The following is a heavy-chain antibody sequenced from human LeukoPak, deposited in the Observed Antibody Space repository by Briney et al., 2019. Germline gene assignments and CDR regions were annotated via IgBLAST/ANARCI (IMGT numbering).Heavy chain of an antibody. CDR1: GFTFSSYA. J-gene: IGHJ1*01. Sequence: GGSLRLSCAASGFTFSSYAMSWVRQAPGKGLEWVSAISGSGGSTYYADSVKGRFSISRDNSKNTLYLQMNSLRAEDTAVYYCAKDLIAVAGPEYFQHWGQGTLVTVSS. D-gene: IGHD6-19*01. V-gene: IGHV3-23*01. CDR3: AKDLIAVAGPEYFQH. CDR2: ISGSGGST.